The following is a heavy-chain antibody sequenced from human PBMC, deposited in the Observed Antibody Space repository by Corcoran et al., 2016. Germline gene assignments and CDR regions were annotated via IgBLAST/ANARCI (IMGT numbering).Heavy chain of an antibody. D-gene: IGHD3-3*01. CDR2: INAGNGNT. V-gene: IGHV1-3*01. J-gene: IGHJ5*02. CDR3: AREAVDCWSGANWFDP. Sequence: QVQLVQSGAEVKKPGASVKVSCKASGYTFTSYAMHWVRQAPGQRLEWMGWINAGNGNTKSSQQCQGRVTITRDTSASTAYMELSSLRSEDTAGDDWAREAVDCWSGANWFDPWGQGTLGSVYS. CDR1: GYTFTSYA.